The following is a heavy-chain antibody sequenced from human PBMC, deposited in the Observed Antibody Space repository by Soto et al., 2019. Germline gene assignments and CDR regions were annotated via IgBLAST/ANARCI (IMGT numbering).Heavy chain of an antibody. CDR2: IYDSGNT. D-gene: IGHD3-22*01. J-gene: IGHJ4*02. V-gene: IGHV4-59*08. CDR1: GDSISSYS. Sequence: SETLSLTCTVSGDSISSYSWSWIRQPPGKGLEWIGYIYDSGNTNYNPSLKSRVTISLDTSKKHFSLRLTSVTAADTAVYYCARLRDYYDSSGLWQREDSWGQGIMVT. CDR3: ARLRDYYDSSGLWQREDS.